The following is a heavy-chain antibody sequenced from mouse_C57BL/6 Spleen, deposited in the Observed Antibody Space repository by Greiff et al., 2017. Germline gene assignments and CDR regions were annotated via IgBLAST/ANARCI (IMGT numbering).Heavy chain of an antibody. CDR1: GYTFTDYE. V-gene: IGHV1-15*01. CDR3: TSGEAH. J-gene: IGHJ2*01. CDR2: IDPDTGGT. Sequence: VQLQQSGAELVRPGASVTLSCKASGYTFTDYEMHWVKQTPVHGLEWIGAIDPDTGGTAYNQKFKGKAILTADKSSSTAYMELRSLTSEDSAVYDGTSGEAHWGKGTTRTVSS.